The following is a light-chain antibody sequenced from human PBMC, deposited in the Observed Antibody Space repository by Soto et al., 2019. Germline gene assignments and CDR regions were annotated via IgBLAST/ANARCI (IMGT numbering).Light chain of an antibody. J-gene: IGKJ5*01. CDR2: GSS. CDR1: QSVSSN. Sequence: EIVLTQSPATLSLSPGERPTLSCGASQSVSSNLAWYQQKPGQAPRXLIYGSSTRATGVPPRFSGSGSGTELTLTISSLKSEDFAVYYCQQYNDWPRTFGQGTRLENK. CDR3: QQYNDWPRT. V-gene: IGKV3-15*01.